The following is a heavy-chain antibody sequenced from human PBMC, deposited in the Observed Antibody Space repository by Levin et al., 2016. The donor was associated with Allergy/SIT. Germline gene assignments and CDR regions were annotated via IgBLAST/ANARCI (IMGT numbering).Heavy chain of an antibody. Sequence: VRQMPGKGLEWMGRIDPSDSYTNYSPSFQGHVTISADKSISTAYLQWSSLKASDTAMYYCARPDGYCTNGVCYTVEAFDIWGQGTMVTVSS. CDR3: ARPDGYCTNGVCYTVEAFDI. D-gene: IGHD2-8*01. V-gene: IGHV5-10-1*01. J-gene: IGHJ3*02. CDR2: IDPSDSYT.